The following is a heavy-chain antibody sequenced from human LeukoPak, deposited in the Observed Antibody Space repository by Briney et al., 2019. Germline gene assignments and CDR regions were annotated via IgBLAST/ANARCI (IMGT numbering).Heavy chain of an antibody. CDR1: GGSISSYY. V-gene: IGHV4-59*03. D-gene: IGHD5-18*01. Sequence: SETLSLTCTVSGGSISSYYWNWIRQPPGKGLEWIGYIYSSGSTNYNPSLKSRVAISVDTSRNQFSLKLSSVITADTAVYYCARGYGYYFESWGQGTLVTVSS. CDR2: IYSSGST. J-gene: IGHJ4*02. CDR3: ARGYGYYFES.